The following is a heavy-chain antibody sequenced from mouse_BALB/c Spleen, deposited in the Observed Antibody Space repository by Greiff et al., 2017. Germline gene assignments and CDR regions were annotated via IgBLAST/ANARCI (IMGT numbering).Heavy chain of an antibody. CDR1: GDSITSGY. J-gene: IGHJ3*01. V-gene: IGHV3-8*02. D-gene: IGHD2-3*01. Sequence: EVKLLESGPSLVKPSQTLSLTCSVTGDSITSGYWNWIRKFPGNKLEYMGYISYSGSTYYNPSLKSRISITRDTSKNQYYLQLNSVTTEDTATYYCARSLDGYYLFAYWGQGTLVTVSA. CDR3: ARSLDGYYLFAY. CDR2: ISYSGST.